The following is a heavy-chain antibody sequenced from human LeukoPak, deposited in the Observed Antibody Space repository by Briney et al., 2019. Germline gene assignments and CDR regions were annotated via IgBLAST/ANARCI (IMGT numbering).Heavy chain of an antibody. CDR3: ASPRSYYDSSGYYIS. CDR2: IYYSGST. D-gene: IGHD3-22*01. V-gene: IGHV4-59*01. J-gene: IGHJ5*02. Sequence: WETLSLTCSVSGGSITSYYWSWIRQPPGKGLEWIGYIYYSGSTNYNPSLKGRVTISVDTSKNQFSLKLSSVTAADTAVYYCASPRSYYDSSGYYISWGQGTLVTVSS. CDR1: GGSITSYY.